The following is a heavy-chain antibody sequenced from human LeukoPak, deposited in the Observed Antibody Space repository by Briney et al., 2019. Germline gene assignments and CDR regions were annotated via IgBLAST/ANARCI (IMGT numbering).Heavy chain of an antibody. CDR3: ARSIAAPPGD. CDR2: INPNSGGT. J-gene: IGHJ4*02. V-gene: IGHV1-2*02. Sequence: ASVTVSYQASGYTFTHYYMHWVRQAPGQGLEWMGWINPNSGGTNYAQKFQGRVTMTRDTSISTAYMELSRLRSDDTAVYYCARSIAAPPGDWGQGTLVTVSS. CDR1: GYTFTHYY. D-gene: IGHD6-6*01.